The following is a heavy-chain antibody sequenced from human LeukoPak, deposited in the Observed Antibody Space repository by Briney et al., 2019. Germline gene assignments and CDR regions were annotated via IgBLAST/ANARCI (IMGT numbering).Heavy chain of an antibody. D-gene: IGHD2-2*01. Sequence: GGSLRLSCAASGFTFSSYAMHWVRQAPGKGLEWVAVISYDGSNKYYADSVKGRFTISRDNSKNTLYLQMNSLRAEDTAVYYCARDRVGVQVPAANTNWFDPWGQGTLVTVSS. J-gene: IGHJ5*02. CDR1: GFTFSSYA. V-gene: IGHV3-30-3*01. CDR3: ARDRVGVQVPAANTNWFDP. CDR2: ISYDGSNK.